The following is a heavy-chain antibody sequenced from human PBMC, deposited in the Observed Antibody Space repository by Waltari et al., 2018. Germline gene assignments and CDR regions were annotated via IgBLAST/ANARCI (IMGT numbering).Heavy chain of an antibody. D-gene: IGHD6-13*01. CDR3: ARHFSSGIAAAGTHNWFDP. Sequence: QLQLQESCPGLVKPSETLSLTCTVSGGSISSSSYYRGWIRQTPGKGLEWIGSIYYSGSTNYNPSLKSRVTRSADTSKNQFSLKLSSVTAADTAVYYCARHFSSGIAAAGTHNWFDPWGQGTLVTVSS. CDR2: IYYSGST. J-gene: IGHJ5*02. V-gene: IGHV4-39*01. CDR1: GGSISSSSYY.